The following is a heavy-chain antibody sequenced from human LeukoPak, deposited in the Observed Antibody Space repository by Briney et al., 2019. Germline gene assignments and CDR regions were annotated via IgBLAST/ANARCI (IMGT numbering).Heavy chain of an antibody. V-gene: IGHV3-21*04. CDR1: GFTFSGYS. CDR3: ARVGSGWYDFDY. D-gene: IGHD6-19*01. Sequence: GGSLRLSCVGSGFTFSGYSMNWVRQAPGKGLEWVSSISSSTSYIHYADSVRGRFTISRDNAKSSVYLQMNSLRAEDTAVYYCARVGSGWYDFDYWGQGTLVPVSS. J-gene: IGHJ4*02. CDR2: ISSSTSYI.